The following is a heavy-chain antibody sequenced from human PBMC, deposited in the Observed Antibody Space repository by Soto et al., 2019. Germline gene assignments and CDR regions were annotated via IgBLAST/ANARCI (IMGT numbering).Heavy chain of an antibody. CDR2: IWSAGLT. J-gene: IGHJ5*02. CDR3: ERELPPDL. V-gene: IGHV3-53*01. CDR1: GFTVSSKY. D-gene: IGHD2-15*01. Sequence: GGSLRLSCAASGFTVSSKYMNWVRQAPGKGLEWVSIIWSAGLTYYADSVRGRFTISRDISKNILFLQMNNLRAEDSAIYYCERELPPDLWGQGTLVTVSS.